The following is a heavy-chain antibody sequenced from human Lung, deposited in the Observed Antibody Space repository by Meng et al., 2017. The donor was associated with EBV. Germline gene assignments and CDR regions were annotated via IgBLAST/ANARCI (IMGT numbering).Heavy chain of an antibody. CDR2: TSYDGTKT. Sequence: VGSGVGVVQPGRSLRLACAACGFIFSNHGMPWVRQAPGKGLEWVAITSYDGTKTYYADSVKGRFTITRDYSTDTLYLQMNSLRAEDTAVYYCAKDWVGYYDSSGYQDHWGQGTLVTVSS. D-gene: IGHD3-22*01. J-gene: IGHJ4*02. V-gene: IGHV3-30*18. CDR3: AKDWVGYYDSSGYQDH. CDR1: GFIFSNHG.